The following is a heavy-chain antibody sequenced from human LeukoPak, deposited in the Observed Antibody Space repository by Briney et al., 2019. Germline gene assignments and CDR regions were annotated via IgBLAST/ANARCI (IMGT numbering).Heavy chain of an antibody. CDR2: IKQDGTEK. CDR1: GFTFSTYW. D-gene: IGHD1-26*01. J-gene: IGHJ4*02. V-gene: IGHV3-7*04. Sequence: GGSLRLSCAASGFTFSTYWMSWVRQAPGKGLEWVAIIKQDGTEKYYVDSVKGRFTISRDNAENSLCLQMNSLRAEDTAVYYCAGGVGASHFDYWGQGTLVTVAS. CDR3: AGGVGASHFDY.